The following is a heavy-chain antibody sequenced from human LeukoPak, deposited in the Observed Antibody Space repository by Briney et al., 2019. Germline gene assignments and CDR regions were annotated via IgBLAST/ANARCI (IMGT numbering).Heavy chain of an antibody. CDR3: ARRASGPIWFDP. V-gene: IGHV3-11*01. CDR1: GFTFSDYY. Sequence: GGSLRLSCAASGFTFSDYYVSWIRQAPGKGLEWVSYISSSGSTIYYADSVKGRSTISRDNAKNSLYLQMNSLRAEDTAVYYCARRASGPIWFDPWGQGTLVTVSS. J-gene: IGHJ5*02. D-gene: IGHD5-12*01. CDR2: ISSSGSTI.